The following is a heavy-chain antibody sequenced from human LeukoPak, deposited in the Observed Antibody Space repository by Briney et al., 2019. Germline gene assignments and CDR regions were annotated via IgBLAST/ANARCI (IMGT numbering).Heavy chain of an antibody. J-gene: IGHJ2*01. CDR3: ARLRSTYWYFDL. Sequence: PSETLSLTCTVSGGSISSYYWSWIRQPPGKELEWIGYIYYSGSTNYNPSLKSRVTISVDTSKNQFSLKLSSVTAADTAVYFCARLRSTYWYFDLWGRGTLVTVSS. V-gene: IGHV4-59*12. CDR2: IYYSGST. D-gene: IGHD1-26*01. CDR1: GGSISSYY.